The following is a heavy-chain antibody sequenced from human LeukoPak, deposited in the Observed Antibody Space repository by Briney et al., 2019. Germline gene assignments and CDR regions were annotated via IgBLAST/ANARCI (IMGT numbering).Heavy chain of an antibody. CDR2: IYSGGTT. D-gene: IGHD6-13*01. CDR1: GFTVSSNH. J-gene: IGHJ4*02. Sequence: GSLRLSCAASGFTVSSNHMSWVRQAPGKGLVWVSVIYSGGTTYYADSVKGRFTISRDNSKNTLYLQMNSLRAEDTAVYYCARLSSSWSEAFDYWGQGTLVTVSS. V-gene: IGHV3-66*04. CDR3: ARLSSSWSEAFDY.